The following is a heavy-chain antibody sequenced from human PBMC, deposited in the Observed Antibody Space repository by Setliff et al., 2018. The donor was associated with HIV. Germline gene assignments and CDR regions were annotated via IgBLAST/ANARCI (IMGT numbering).Heavy chain of an antibody. V-gene: IGHV4-4*09. CDR3: AREHFWSGYYSYDAFDV. J-gene: IGHJ3*01. CDR1: GGSISGYY. D-gene: IGHD3-3*02. Sequence: SSETLSLTCSVSGGSISGYYWTWIRQPPGKGLEWIGYIYSSGSTNYNPSHKSRVTISVDTSKNQFSLKLSSVTAADTAVYYCAREHFWSGYYSYDAFDVWGQGTMVTVSS. CDR2: IYSSGST.